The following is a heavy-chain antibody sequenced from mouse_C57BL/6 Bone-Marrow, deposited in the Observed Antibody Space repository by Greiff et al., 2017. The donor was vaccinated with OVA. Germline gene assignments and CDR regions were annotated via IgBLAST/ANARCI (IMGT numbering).Heavy chain of an antibody. D-gene: IGHD2-4*01. CDR1: GYTFTSYW. J-gene: IGHJ4*01. CDR3: ARGDYWRRVYYYAMDY. CDR2: INPSSGYT. Sequence: QVQLKQSGAELAKPGASVKLSCKASGYTFTSYWMHWVKQRPGQGLEWIGYINPSSGYTKYNQKFKDKATLTADKSSSTAYMQLSSLTYEDSAVYYCARGDYWRRVYYYAMDYWGQGTSVTVSS. V-gene: IGHV1-7*01.